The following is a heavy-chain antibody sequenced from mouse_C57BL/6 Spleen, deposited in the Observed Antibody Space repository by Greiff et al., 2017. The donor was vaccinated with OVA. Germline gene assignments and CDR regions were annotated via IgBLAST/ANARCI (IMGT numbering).Heavy chain of an antibody. CDR2: ICRGGSYT. D-gene: IGHD1-1*01. CDR3: ARQKYYGSRGYWYFDV. Sequence: EVQLVESGGDLVKPGGSLKLSCAASGFTFRSSGMSWVRQTPDKRLEWVAPICRGGSYTYYPDSVKGRFPISRDNAKNPLYLQMSRLTSEDTAMYYCARQKYYGSRGYWYFDVWGTGTTVTVSA. CDR1: GFTFRSSG. V-gene: IGHV5-6*01. J-gene: IGHJ1*03.